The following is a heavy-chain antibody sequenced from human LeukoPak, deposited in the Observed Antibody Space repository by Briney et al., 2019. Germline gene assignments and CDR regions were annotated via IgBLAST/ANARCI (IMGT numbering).Heavy chain of an antibody. V-gene: IGHV3-48*03. Sequence: GGSLRLSCAASGFTFSSYEMNWVRQAPGKGLEWVSYISSSGSTIYYADSVKGRFTISRDNAKNSLYLQMNSLRAEDTAVYYCARVPQGGYYYSSGYSDYWGQGTLVTVSS. CDR1: GFTFSSYE. CDR3: ARVPQGGYYYSSGYSDY. D-gene: IGHD3-22*01. CDR2: ISSSGSTI. J-gene: IGHJ4*02.